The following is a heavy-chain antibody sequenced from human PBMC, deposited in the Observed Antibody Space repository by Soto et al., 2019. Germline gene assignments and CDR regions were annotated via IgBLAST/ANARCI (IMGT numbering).Heavy chain of an antibody. CDR2: ISSSGSTI. CDR3: AREPRGDSSGYYRRRGWFDP. Sequence: QVQLVESGGGLVKPGGSLRLSCAASGFTFSDYYMSWIRQAPGKGLEWVSYISSSGSTIYYADSVKGRFTISRDNAKNSLYLQMNSLRAEDTAVYYCAREPRGDSSGYYRRRGWFDPWGQGTLVTVSS. V-gene: IGHV3-11*01. J-gene: IGHJ5*02. CDR1: GFTFSDYY. D-gene: IGHD3-22*01.